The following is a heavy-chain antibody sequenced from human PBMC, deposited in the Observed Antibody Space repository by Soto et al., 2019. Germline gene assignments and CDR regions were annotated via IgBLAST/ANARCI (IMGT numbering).Heavy chain of an antibody. CDR2: ITSDGSST. V-gene: IGHV3-74*01. J-gene: IGHJ4*01. D-gene: IGHD5-18*01. CDR1: GFTFSSYW. Sequence: EVQLVESGGGLVQPGGSLRLSCAASGFTFSSYWMHWVRQAPGQGLVWVSRITSDGSSTRYADSVKVRFTISRDNAKNTLYLQMNSLRADDTAVYYCASPFTAMDTNDFDYWVQGTLVTVSS. CDR3: ASPFTAMDTNDFDY.